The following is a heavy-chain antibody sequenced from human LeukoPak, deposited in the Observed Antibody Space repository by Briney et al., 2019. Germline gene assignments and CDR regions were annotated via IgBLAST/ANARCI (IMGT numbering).Heavy chain of an antibody. CDR2: IGIRGDT. CDR1: GFTFIDYD. Sequence: GGSLRLSCAASGFTFIDYDMHWVRQVIGKGLEWVSAIGIRGDTHYSGSVKGRFTISRENAESSLYLQMNSLRAEDTAVYYCARGGIQVSGIDEFDYWGRGTLVTVSS. D-gene: IGHD6-19*01. J-gene: IGHJ4*02. CDR3: ARGGIQVSGIDEFDY. V-gene: IGHV3-13*01.